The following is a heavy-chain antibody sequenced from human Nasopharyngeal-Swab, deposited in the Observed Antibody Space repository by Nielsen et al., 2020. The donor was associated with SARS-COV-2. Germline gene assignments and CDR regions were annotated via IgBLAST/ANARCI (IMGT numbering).Heavy chain of an antibody. J-gene: IGHJ5*02. CDR2: IYWDDDK. CDR1: GFSLSTSGVG. D-gene: IGHD3-3*01. Sequence: FGPTLVKPTQTLTLTCTFSGFSLSTSGVGVGWIRQPPGKALEWLALIYWDDDKRYSPSLKSRLTITKDTSKNQVVLTMTNMDPVDTATYYCAHRPGIFGVAKFDPWGQGTLVTVSS. CDR3: AHRPGIFGVAKFDP. V-gene: IGHV2-5*02.